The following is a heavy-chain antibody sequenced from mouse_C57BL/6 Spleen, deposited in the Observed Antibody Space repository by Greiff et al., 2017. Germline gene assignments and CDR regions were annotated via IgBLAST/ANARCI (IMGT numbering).Heavy chain of an antibody. CDR2: ISDGGSYT. D-gene: IGHD1-1*01. CDR1: GFTFSSYA. Sequence: EVQGVESGGGLVKPGGSLKLSCAASGFTFSSYAMSWVRQTPEKRLEWVATISDGGSYTYYPDNVKGRFTISRDNAKNNLYLQMSHLKSEDTAMYYCARYGDYYGSSYYAMDYWGQGTSVTVSS. V-gene: IGHV5-4*01. J-gene: IGHJ4*01. CDR3: ARYGDYYGSSYYAMDY.